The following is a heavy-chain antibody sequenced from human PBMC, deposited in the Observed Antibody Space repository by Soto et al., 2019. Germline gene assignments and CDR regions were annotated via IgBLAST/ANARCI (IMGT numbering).Heavy chain of an antibody. CDR3: AKNSGTGWLVD. D-gene: IGHD1-1*01. J-gene: IGHJ4*02. CDR2: IYHSGST. CDR1: GASISNLNW. V-gene: IGHV4-4*02. Sequence: QVQLQESGPGLVKPSGTLSLTCAVSGASISNLNWWSWVRQPPGKGLEWIGKIYHSGSTNYNPSLKSRVSISVDKSKNQFSLNLRSVTAAETAVYYCAKNSGTGWLVDWGQGTLVTVS.